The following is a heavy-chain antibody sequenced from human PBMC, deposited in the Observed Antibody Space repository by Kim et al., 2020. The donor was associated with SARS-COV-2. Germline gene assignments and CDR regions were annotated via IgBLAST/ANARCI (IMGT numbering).Heavy chain of an antibody. CDR3: ARESGGNYGSGSYSADYYYGMDV. CDR1: GYTFTSYG. CDR2: ISAYNGNT. Sequence: ASVKVSCKASGYTFTSYGISWVRQAPGQGLEWMGWISAYNGNTNYAQKLQGRVTMTTDTSTSTAYMELRSLRSDDTAVYYCARESGGNYGSGSYSADYYYGMDVWGQGTTVTVSS. J-gene: IGHJ6*02. V-gene: IGHV1-18*01. D-gene: IGHD3-10*01.